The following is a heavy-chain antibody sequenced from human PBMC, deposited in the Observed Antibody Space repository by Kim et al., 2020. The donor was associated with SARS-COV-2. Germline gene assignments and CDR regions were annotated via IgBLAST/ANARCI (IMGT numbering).Heavy chain of an antibody. CDR2: IYWDDDK. V-gene: IGHV2-5*02. J-gene: IGHJ5*02. D-gene: IGHD3-10*01. CDR3: ARSYYFGSGSDYNVWFGP. Sequence: SGPTLVTPTQTLTLTCTYSGFSLSTSGVGVGWIRQPSGKPLEWLALIYWDDDKRYSPSMRGRLTITKDTSKKQVVLTMTDMDPGDTGRYYCARSYYFGSGSDYNVWFGPWGQGTLVTVSS. CDR1: GFSLSTSGVG.